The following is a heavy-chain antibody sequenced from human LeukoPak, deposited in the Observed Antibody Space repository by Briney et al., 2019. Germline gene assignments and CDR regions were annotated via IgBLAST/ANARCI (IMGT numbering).Heavy chain of an antibody. J-gene: IGHJ4*02. D-gene: IGHD6-19*01. CDR2: INHSGST. CDR3: ARSRGSGWYRGWYFDY. CDR1: GGSFSGYY. V-gene: IGHV4-34*01. Sequence: SETLSLTCAVYGGSFSGYYWSWIRQPPGKGLEWIGEINHSGSTNYNPSLKSRVTISVDTSKNQFPLKLSSVTAADTAVYYCARSRGSGWYRGWYFDYWGQGTLVTVSS.